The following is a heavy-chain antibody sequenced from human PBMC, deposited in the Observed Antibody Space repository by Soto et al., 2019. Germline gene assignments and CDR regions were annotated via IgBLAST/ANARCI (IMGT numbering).Heavy chain of an antibody. V-gene: IGHV1-69*02. CDR2: IIPILGIA. CDR1: GGTFSTYT. Sequence: QVQLVQSGAEVKKPGSSVKVSCKASGGTFSTYTISWVRQAPGQGLEWMGRIIPILGIANYAQKFQGRVTITADKSTSTAYMELSSLRSEDTAVYYCASRSTVVVAATEGSDYWGQGTLVTVSP. J-gene: IGHJ4*02. CDR3: ASRSTVVVAATEGSDY. D-gene: IGHD2-15*01.